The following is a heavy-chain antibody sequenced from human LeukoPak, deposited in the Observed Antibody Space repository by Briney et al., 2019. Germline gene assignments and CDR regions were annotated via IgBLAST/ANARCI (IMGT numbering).Heavy chain of an antibody. Sequence: SETLSLTCNISGVPISDYYWSWIRLAPRRGLKWIGYMYYSGDSNSNPSLEGRVTMSADSSTNQFSLRLTSVTAADTAIYYCARELPSTGNWFDPWSQGILVTVSS. CDR2: MYYSGDS. J-gene: IGHJ5*02. D-gene: IGHD1-14*01. CDR1: GVPISDYY. CDR3: ARELPSTGNWFDP. V-gene: IGHV4-59*01.